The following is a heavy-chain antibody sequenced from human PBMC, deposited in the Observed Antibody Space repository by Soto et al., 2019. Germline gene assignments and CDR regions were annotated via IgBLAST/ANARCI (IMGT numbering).Heavy chain of an antibody. CDR2: ISYDGSNK. J-gene: IGHJ3*01. D-gene: IGHD6-13*01. CDR3: AKGAEQLSN. Sequence: QVQLVESGGGVVQPGRSLRLSCAASGFTFSSYGMHWVRQAPGKGLEWVAVISYDGSNKYYADSVKGRFTISRDNSKNTLYLQMNSLRAEDTAVYYCAKGAEQLSNWGQGTMVTVSS. V-gene: IGHV3-30*18. CDR1: GFTFSSYG.